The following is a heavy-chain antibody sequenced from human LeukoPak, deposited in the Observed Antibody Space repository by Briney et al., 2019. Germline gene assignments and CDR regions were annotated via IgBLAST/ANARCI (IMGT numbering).Heavy chain of an antibody. V-gene: IGHV1-46*01. J-gene: IGHJ1*01. CDR2: INPSGGST. CDR1: GYTFTSYY. CDR3: ARGYCSGGSCYEYFQH. Sequence: ASVKVSCKASGYTFTSYYMHWVRQAPGQGLEWMGIINPSGGSTSYAQKFQGRVTMTRDTSTSTVYVELSSLRSEDTAVYYCARGYCSGGSCYEYFQHWGQGTLVTVSS. D-gene: IGHD2-15*01.